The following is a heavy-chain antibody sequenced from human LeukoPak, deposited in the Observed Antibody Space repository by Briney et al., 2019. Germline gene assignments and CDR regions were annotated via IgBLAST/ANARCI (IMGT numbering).Heavy chain of an antibody. CDR2: ISSSSSYI. D-gene: IGHD6-13*01. CDR3: AKVPYGAAAGTEPYFDY. V-gene: IGHV3-21*04. CDR1: GFTFSSYS. J-gene: IGHJ4*02. Sequence: GGSLRLSCAASGFTFSSYSMNWVRQAPGKGLEWVSSISSSSSYIYYADSVKGRFTISRDNSKNTLYLQMNSLRAEDTAVYYCAKVPYGAAAGTEPYFDYWGQGTLVTVSS.